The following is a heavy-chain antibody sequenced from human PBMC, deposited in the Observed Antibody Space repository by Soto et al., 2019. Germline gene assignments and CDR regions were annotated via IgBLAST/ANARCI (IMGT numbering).Heavy chain of an antibody. CDR1: GFTFSSYW. CDR3: ARHPQLWRLPS. J-gene: IGHJ5*02. CDR2: LNSDGSAT. Sequence: EVQLVESGGGLVQPGESLRLSCAASGFTFSSYWMHWVRQAPGKGLGWVSRLNSDGSATTYADSVKGRFTISRDNVKNTLYLQMNSLRAEDTAVYFCARHPQLWRLPSWGQGTLVTVSS. V-gene: IGHV3-74*01. D-gene: IGHD5-18*01.